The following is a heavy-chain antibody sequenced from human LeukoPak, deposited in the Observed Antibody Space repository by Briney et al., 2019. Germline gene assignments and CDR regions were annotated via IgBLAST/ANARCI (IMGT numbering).Heavy chain of an antibody. Sequence: SETLSLTCAVSGGSISSSSYYWGWIRQPPGKGLEWIGSIYYSGSTYYNPSLKSRVTISVDTSKNQFSLKLSSVTAADTAVYYCARLSAGSGWLDFDYWGQGTLVTVSS. V-gene: IGHV4-39*01. D-gene: IGHD6-19*01. J-gene: IGHJ4*02. CDR1: GGSISSSSYY. CDR3: ARLSAGSGWLDFDY. CDR2: IYYSGST.